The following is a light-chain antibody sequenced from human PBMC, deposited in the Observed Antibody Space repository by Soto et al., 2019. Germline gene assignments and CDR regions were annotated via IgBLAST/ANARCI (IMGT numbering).Light chain of an antibody. CDR1: QSIVTW. Sequence: MQVTHAPSTLSASVGDGGTVAWLASQSIVTWLCWYQQKPGKAPNLLIYDASTLHSGVPSRFSGGGSGTDFTLTISSLQPEDFATYYCLQDYNYPLTFGGGTKVDIK. CDR3: LQDYNYPLT. V-gene: IGKV1-6*01. CDR2: DAS. J-gene: IGKJ4*01.